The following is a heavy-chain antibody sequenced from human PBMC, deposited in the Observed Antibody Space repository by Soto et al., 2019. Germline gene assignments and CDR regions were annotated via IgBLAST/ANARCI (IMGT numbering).Heavy chain of an antibody. D-gene: IGHD6-19*01. Sequence: GGSLRLSCAASGFIFSSYSMNWVRQAPGKGLEWVSYMSSSSNIINYADSVKGRFTNSRDNAKNSLYLQMDSLRDEDTGVYYCARAAYSSGWYVDYWGQGILVTVS. J-gene: IGHJ4*02. CDR3: ARAAYSSGWYVDY. CDR1: GFIFSSYS. CDR2: MSSSSNII. V-gene: IGHV3-48*02.